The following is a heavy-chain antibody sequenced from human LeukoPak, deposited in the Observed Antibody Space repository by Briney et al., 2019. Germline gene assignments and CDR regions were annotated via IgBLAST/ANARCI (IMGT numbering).Heavy chain of an antibody. CDR2: INPNSGGT. J-gene: IGHJ3*02. Sequence: ASVKVSCKASGYTFTGYYMHWVRQAPGQGLEWMGWINPNSGGTNYAQKFQGWVTMTRDTSISTAYMELSRLRSDDTAVYYCARCEYCSSTSCSRGAFDIWGQGTMVTVST. V-gene: IGHV1-2*04. CDR1: GYTFTGYY. CDR3: ARCEYCSSTSCSRGAFDI. D-gene: IGHD2-2*01.